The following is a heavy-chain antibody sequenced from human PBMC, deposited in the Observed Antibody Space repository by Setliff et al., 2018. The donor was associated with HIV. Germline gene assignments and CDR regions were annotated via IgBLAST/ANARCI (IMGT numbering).Heavy chain of an antibody. CDR2: IDPNSGGT. CDR3: ARDDTFDM. Sequence: VASVKVSCKTSGYSFIEYYINWVRQAPGQGLQWVGRIDPNSGGTILAQTFQGRVTMARDTSISTVYMDLRRLTSGDTAVYYCARDDTFDMWGQGTAVTVSS. J-gene: IGHJ3*02. V-gene: IGHV1-2*06. CDR1: GYSFIEYY.